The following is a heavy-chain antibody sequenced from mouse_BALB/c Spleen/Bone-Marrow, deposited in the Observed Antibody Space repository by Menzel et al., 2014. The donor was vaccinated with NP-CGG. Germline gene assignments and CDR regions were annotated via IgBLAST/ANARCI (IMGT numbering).Heavy chain of an antibody. Sequence: EVKLVESGAELVKPGASVKLSCTASGFNIKDTYMHWVKQRPEQGLEWIGGIDPANGNTKYDPKFQGKATITADTSSNTAYLQLSSLTSEDTAVYYCARGGAFAYWGQGTLVTVSA. CDR2: IDPANGNT. J-gene: IGHJ3*01. CDR1: GFNIKDTY. CDR3: ARGGAFAY. V-gene: IGHV14-3*02.